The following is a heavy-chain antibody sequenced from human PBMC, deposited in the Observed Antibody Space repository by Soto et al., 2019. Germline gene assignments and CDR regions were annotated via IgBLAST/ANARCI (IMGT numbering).Heavy chain of an antibody. CDR2: IYYSGST. CDR1: GGSISSGDYY. J-gene: IGHJ4*02. Sequence: QMQLQESGPGLVKPSQTLSLTCTVSGGSISSGDYYWSWIRQPPGKGLEWIGYIYYSGSTYYNPSLKGRVTISGDTSKTQFSLKLSSVTAADTAVYYCARVQMECSGGSCYTSDFDYWGQGTLVTVSS. V-gene: IGHV4-30-4*01. D-gene: IGHD2-15*01. CDR3: ARVQMECSGGSCYTSDFDY.